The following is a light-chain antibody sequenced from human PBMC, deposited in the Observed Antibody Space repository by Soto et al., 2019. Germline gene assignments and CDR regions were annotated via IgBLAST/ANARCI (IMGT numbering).Light chain of an antibody. CDR1: SSDVGSYNS. Sequence: QSVLAQPASVSGSPGQSIAISCTGTSSDVGSYNSVSWYQQYPGKAPTLMIHDVSDRPSGVSNRFSGSKSGNTASLTISGLQAEDEADYYCSSFTSSSSYVFGSGT. V-gene: IGLV2-14*03. J-gene: IGLJ1*01. CDR2: DVS. CDR3: SSFTSSSSYV.